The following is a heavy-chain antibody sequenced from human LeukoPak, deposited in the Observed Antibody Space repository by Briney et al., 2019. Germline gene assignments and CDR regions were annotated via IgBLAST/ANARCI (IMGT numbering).Heavy chain of an antibody. Sequence: PSETLSLTCTVSGGSINTYYWSWVRQSPEKGLEWIGYIYYSGSTNYKPSLKSRVTISVDTSKNQFSLKLSSVTAADTAVYYCARGGYYGSGNDFRFDPWGQGTLVTVSS. D-gene: IGHD3-10*01. CDR3: ARGGYYGSGNDFRFDP. J-gene: IGHJ5*02. CDR1: GGSINTYY. V-gene: IGHV4-59*01. CDR2: IYYSGST.